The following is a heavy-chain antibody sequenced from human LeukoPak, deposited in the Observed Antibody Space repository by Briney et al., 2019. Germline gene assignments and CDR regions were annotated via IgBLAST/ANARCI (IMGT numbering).Heavy chain of an antibody. Sequence: TGGSLRLSCTASGFTFDSYAMSWVRQAPGKGLEWVSSISGGSEDTYYADSVKGRFTISRDNSKSALYLQMNSLRAEDTAVYYCARTIAQYSNSWLYFYYGLDVWGQGTTVTVSS. CDR3: ARTIAQYSNSWLYFYYGLDV. CDR2: ISGGSEDT. V-gene: IGHV3-23*01. CDR1: GFTFDSYA. J-gene: IGHJ6*02. D-gene: IGHD6-13*01.